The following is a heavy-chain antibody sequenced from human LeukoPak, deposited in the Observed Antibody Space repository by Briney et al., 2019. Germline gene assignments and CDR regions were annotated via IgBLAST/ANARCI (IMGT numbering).Heavy chain of an antibody. CDR1: GYTFTIYG. CDR3: ARDGGYYYYGMDV. D-gene: IGHD3-10*01. Sequence: APVRVSSKASGYTFTIYGISWVRQAPGQGLEWMGWISAYNGNTNYAQKLQGRVTMTTDTCTSTVFMELRSVRWDDTAVYYCARDGGYYYYGMDVWGQGTTVTVSS. CDR2: ISAYNGNT. J-gene: IGHJ6*02. V-gene: IGHV1-18*01.